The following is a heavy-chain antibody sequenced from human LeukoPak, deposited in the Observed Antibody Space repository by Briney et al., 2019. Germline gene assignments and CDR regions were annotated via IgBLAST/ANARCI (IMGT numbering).Heavy chain of an antibody. CDR1: GFNFSGSA. V-gene: IGHV3-73*01. D-gene: IGHD6-19*01. Sequence: PGGSLKLSCAASGFNFSGSAMHWVRQASGKGLEWVGRIRSKANSYATAYAASVKGRFTISRDDSKNTAYLQMNSLRAEDTAVYYCAKDHRWLAPLTDNWGQGTLVTVSS. J-gene: IGHJ4*02. CDR3: AKDHRWLAPLTDN. CDR2: IRSKANSYAT.